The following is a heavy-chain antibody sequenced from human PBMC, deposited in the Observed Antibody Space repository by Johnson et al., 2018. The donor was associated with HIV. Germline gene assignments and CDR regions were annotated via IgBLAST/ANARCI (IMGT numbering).Heavy chain of an antibody. V-gene: IGHV3-7*01. Sequence: VQLVESGGGLVQPGGSLRLSCAASGFTFSSYWMSWVRQAPGKGLEWVANIKQDGSEKYYVDSVKGRFIISRDNSKNTLYLQMNSLRAEDTAVYYCAREGGVHCTGGVCYRSTDAFDFWGQGTMVTVSS. CDR2: IKQDGSEK. CDR1: GFTFSSYW. J-gene: IGHJ3*01. D-gene: IGHD2-8*02. CDR3: AREGGVHCTGGVCYRSTDAFDF.